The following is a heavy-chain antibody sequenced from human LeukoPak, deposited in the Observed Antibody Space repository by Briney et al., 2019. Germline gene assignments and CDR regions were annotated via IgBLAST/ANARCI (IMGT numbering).Heavy chain of an antibody. J-gene: IGHJ4*02. CDR1: GFTFDDYA. CDR3: AKGGYYDILTGYYQFDY. D-gene: IGHD3-9*01. Sequence: SLRLSCAASGFTFDDYAMHWVRQAPGKGLEWVSGISWNSGSIGYADSVKGRFTISRDNAKNSLYLQMNSLRAEDTALYYCAKGGYYDILTGYYQFDYWGQGTLVTVSS. V-gene: IGHV3-9*01. CDR2: ISWNSGSI.